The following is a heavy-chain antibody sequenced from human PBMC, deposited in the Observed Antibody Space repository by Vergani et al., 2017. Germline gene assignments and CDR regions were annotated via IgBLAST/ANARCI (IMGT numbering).Heavy chain of an antibody. CDR2: ISWNSGSI. CDR1: GFPFDDYA. CDR3: AKDYDTAMVGLFDY. D-gene: IGHD5-18*01. V-gene: IGHV3-9*01. Sequence: EVQLVESGGGLLQPGRSLSLSCAASGFPFDDYAMHWVRQAPGKGLEWVSGISWNSGSIGYADSVKGRFTISRDNAKNSLYLQMNSLRAEDTALYYCAKDYDTAMVGLFDYWGQGTLVTVSS. J-gene: IGHJ4*02.